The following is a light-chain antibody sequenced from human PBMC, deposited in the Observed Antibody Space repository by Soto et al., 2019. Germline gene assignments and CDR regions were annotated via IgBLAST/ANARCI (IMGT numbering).Light chain of an antibody. V-gene: IGKV1-5*03. CDR2: KAS. CDR1: QGISSW. J-gene: IGKJ1*01. CDR3: QQYNSYWWT. Sequence: DIQMTQSPSSVSASVGDRVTITCRASQGISSWLAWYQQKAGKAPNLLIYKASRLESGVPPRFSGSGSGTEFTLTISSLQPDDFATYYCQQYNSYWWTFGQGTKVDI.